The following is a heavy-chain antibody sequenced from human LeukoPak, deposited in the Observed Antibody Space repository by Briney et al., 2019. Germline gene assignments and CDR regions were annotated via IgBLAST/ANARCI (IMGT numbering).Heavy chain of an antibody. J-gene: IGHJ4*02. D-gene: IGHD4-17*01. CDR1: GFTFSGYA. V-gene: IGHV3-23*01. CDR2: ISGSGGST. Sequence: PGGSLRLSCAASGFTFSGYAMSWVRQAPGKGLEWVSAISGSGGSTYYADSVKGRFTISRDNSKNTLYLQMNSLRAEDTAVYYCASVRSDGDFPNFDYWGQGTLVTVSS. CDR3: ASVRSDGDFPNFDY.